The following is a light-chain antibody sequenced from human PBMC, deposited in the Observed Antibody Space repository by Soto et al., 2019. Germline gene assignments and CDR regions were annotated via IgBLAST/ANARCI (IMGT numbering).Light chain of an antibody. J-gene: IGKJ2*01. CDR2: LGS. Sequence: DIVMTQSPLSLPVTPGEPASISCRSSQSLLQSNGYNYLDWYLQKPGQSPQLLIYLGSNRASGVPDRFSGSGSGTDFTLKISRVEAEDIGVYYCMQALQTPYTFGQGTKLEI. CDR3: MQALQTPYT. CDR1: QSLLQSNGYNY. V-gene: IGKV2-28*01.